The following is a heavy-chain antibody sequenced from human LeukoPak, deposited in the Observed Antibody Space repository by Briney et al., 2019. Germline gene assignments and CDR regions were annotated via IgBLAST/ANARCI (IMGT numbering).Heavy chain of an antibody. V-gene: IGHV4-61*02. D-gene: IGHD3-16*01. CDR1: GGSISSGSYY. Sequence: PSETLSLTCTVSGGSISSGSYYWSLIRQPAGKGLEWIGRIYTSGSTNYNPSLKSRVTISVDTSKNQFSLKLSSVTAADTAVYYCARAPYWGSSHFDYWGQGTLVTVSS. CDR3: ARAPYWGSSHFDY. CDR2: IYTSGST. J-gene: IGHJ4*02.